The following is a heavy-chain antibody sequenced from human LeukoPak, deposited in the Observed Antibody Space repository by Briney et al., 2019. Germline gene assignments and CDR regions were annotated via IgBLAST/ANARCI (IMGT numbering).Heavy chain of an antibody. D-gene: IGHD2-2*01. V-gene: IGHV3-7*01. Sequence: GGSLRLSCAASGFTFSSYWMSWVRQAPGKGLEWVANIKQDGSEKYYVDSVKGRFTISRDNAKNSLYLQMNSLRAEDTAVYYCARRRYCSSTSCYRSGYYYYYGMDVWGQGTTVTVSS. CDR2: IKQDGSEK. J-gene: IGHJ6*02. CDR1: GFTFSSYW. CDR3: ARRRYCSSTSCYRSGYYYYYGMDV.